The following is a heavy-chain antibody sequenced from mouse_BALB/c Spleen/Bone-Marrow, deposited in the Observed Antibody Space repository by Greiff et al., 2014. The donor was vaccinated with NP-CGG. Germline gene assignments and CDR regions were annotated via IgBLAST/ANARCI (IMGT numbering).Heavy chain of an antibody. J-gene: IGHJ1*01. D-gene: IGHD2-2*01. CDR3: ARERYGYDGWYFDV. V-gene: IGHV1S41*01. CDR1: GYTFTNYW. CDR2: IAPGSGST. Sequence: ELVKPGASVKLSCKASGYTFTNYWINWIKQRPGQGLEWIGRIAPGSGSTYYNEMFKGKTTLTVDTSSSTAYIQLSSLSSEDSEVYFCARERYGYDGWYFDVWGAGTTVTVSS.